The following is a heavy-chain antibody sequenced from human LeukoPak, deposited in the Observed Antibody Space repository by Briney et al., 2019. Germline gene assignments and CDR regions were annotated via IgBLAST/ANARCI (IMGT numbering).Heavy chain of an antibody. V-gene: IGHV1-8*01. CDR3: ARDRPLLNWFDP. CDR2: MNPNSGNT. CDR1: RYTFSSYD. Sequence: ASVKVSCKASRYTFSSYDINWVRQATGQGLEWMGWMNPNSGNTGYAQNFQGRVTMTRDTSMSTVYMELSSLRSEDTAVYYCARDRPLLNWFDPWGQGTLVTVSS. J-gene: IGHJ5*02.